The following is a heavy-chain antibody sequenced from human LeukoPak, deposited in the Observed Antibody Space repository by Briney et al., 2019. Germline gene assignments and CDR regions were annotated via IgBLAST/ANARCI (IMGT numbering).Heavy chain of an antibody. CDR3: AREAGLEDWFDP. V-gene: IGHV4-61*01. CDR1: GGSVSSGSYY. D-gene: IGHD3-10*01. CDR2: IYYSGST. J-gene: IGHJ5*02. Sequence: SETLSLTCTVSGGSVSSGSYYWSWIRQPPGKGLEWIGYIYYSGSTNYNPSLKSRVTISVDTSKNQFSLKLSSVTAADTAVYYCAREAGLEDWFDPWGQGTLVTVSS.